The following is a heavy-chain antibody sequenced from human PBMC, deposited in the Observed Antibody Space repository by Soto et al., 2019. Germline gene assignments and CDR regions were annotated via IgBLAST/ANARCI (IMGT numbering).Heavy chain of an antibody. D-gene: IGHD1-26*01. Sequence: LKISCKGSGYTFTSYWISWVRQMAGKGLEWMGKIDPSDSYTNYSPSFQGHATISADKSVNTAYLQWRSLKASDTAVYYCARDFPVGIVGATIGGIDWFDPWGQGTLVTVSS. J-gene: IGHJ5*02. V-gene: IGHV5-10-1*01. CDR3: ARDFPVGIVGATIGGIDWFDP. CDR2: IDPSDSYT. CDR1: GYTFTSYW.